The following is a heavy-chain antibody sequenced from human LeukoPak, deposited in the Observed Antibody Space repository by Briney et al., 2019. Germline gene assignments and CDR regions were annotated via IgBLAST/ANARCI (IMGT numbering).Heavy chain of an antibody. J-gene: IGHJ6*03. Sequence: ASVKVSCKASGHTFTSYGISWVRQAPGQGLEWMGWISAYNGNTNYAQKLQGRVTMTTDTSTSTAYMELRSLRPDDTAVYYCARVRYYGSGSSGYYYYMDVWGKGTTVTVSS. CDR1: GHTFTSYG. D-gene: IGHD3-10*01. CDR2: ISAYNGNT. V-gene: IGHV1-18*04. CDR3: ARVRYYGSGSSGYYYYMDV.